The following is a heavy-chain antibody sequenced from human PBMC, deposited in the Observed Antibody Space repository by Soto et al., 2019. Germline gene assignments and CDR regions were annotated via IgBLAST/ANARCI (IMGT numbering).Heavy chain of an antibody. Sequence: QVQLVQSGAEVKKPGASVKVSCKASGYTFTGYYMHWVRQAPGQGLEWMGWINPNSGGTNYAQKFQGWVTMTRDTSTSTAYMELSRLRSDDTAVYYCARDPHLGYCSGGSCSPGYYFDYWGQGTLVTVSS. CDR1: GYTFTGYY. V-gene: IGHV1-2*04. CDR3: ARDPHLGYCSGGSCSPGYYFDY. CDR2: INPNSGGT. D-gene: IGHD2-15*01. J-gene: IGHJ4*02.